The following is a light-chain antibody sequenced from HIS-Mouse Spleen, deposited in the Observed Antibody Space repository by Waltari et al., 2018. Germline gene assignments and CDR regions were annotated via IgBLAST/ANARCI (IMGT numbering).Light chain of an antibody. Sequence: SYELTQPPSVSVSPGQTARITCSGDALPKNSAYWYQQKSGQAPVVVIYEDSNRPSGIPERFSGSSSGTMATLTISGAQVEDEADYYCYSTDSSGNHRVFGGGTKLTVL. J-gene: IGLJ2*01. CDR1: ALPKNS. CDR2: EDS. V-gene: IGLV3-10*01. CDR3: YSTDSSGNHRV.